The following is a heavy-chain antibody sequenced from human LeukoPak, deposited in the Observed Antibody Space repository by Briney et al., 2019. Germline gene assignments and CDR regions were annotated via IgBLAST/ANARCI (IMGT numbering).Heavy chain of an antibody. D-gene: IGHD6-19*01. CDR3: ARAVTGTGGLDY. CDR1: EYTFIGYY. CDR2: INPHSGDT. Sequence: GASVKVSCKASEYTFIGYYMYWVRQAPGQGLEWMGWINPHSGDTRYAQKFQGRVTMTRDTSINTAYMELSSLRSDDTAVNYCARAVTGTGGLDYWGQGTLVTVSS. J-gene: IGHJ4*02. V-gene: IGHV1-2*02.